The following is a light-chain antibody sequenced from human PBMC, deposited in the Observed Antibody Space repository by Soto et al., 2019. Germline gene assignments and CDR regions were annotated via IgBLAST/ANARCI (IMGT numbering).Light chain of an antibody. CDR2: AAS. Sequence: DIQMTQSPSSLSASVGDRVTITCRASQGISNYLAWYQQIPGKVPKLLISAASTLQSGVPSRFSGSGSGTDFTLTISSLQPEDVATYYCQKYYSVPAFGGGTKVEIK. CDR1: QGISNY. CDR3: QKYYSVPA. J-gene: IGKJ4*01. V-gene: IGKV1-27*01.